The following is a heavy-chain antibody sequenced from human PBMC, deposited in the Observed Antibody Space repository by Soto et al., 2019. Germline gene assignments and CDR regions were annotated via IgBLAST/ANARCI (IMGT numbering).Heavy chain of an antibody. D-gene: IGHD3-16*01. Sequence: PGGSLRLSCAASGFTFSSYGMHWVRQAPGKGLEWVAVIWYDGSNKYYADSVKGRFTISRDNSKNTLYLQMNSLRAEDTAVYYCAREASITSPQYNWFDPWGQGTLVTVSS. CDR1: GFTFSSYG. V-gene: IGHV3-33*01. CDR3: AREASITSPQYNWFDP. CDR2: IWYDGSNK. J-gene: IGHJ5*02.